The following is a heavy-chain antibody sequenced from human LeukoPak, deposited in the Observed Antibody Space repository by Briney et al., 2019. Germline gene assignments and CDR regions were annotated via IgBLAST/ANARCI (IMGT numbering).Heavy chain of an antibody. CDR3: ARDHSSSSEDY. Sequence: SETLSLTCTVSGYSISTSYYWGWIRQPPGKGLEWIGSIYHSGNTYYNPSLKSRVTISVDTSKNQFSLKLNSVTAADTAVYYCARDHSSSSEDYWGQGTLVTVSS. V-gene: IGHV4-38-2*02. J-gene: IGHJ4*02. CDR2: IYHSGNT. D-gene: IGHD6-13*01. CDR1: GYSISTSYY.